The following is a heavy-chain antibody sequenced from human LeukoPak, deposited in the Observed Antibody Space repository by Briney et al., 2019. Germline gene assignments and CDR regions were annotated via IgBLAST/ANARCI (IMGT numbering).Heavy chain of an antibody. CDR1: GGSISGFY. Sequence: SETLSLTCTVSGGSISGFYWSWIRRPPGQGLEWIGHIYYTGSTNYNPSLKSRVTISLDTSKNQLSLKVTSVTAADTAVYYCARYQTVTHFDYWGQGTLVTVSS. D-gene: IGHD4-17*01. CDR2: IYYTGST. V-gene: IGHV4-59*01. CDR3: ARYQTVTHFDY. J-gene: IGHJ4*02.